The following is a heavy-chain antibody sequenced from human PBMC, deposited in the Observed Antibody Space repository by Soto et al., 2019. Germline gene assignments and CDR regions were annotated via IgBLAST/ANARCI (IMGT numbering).Heavy chain of an antibody. CDR1: GGTFRTSA. Sequence: QVQLVQSGAEVKKPGSSVKVSCKTSGGTFRTSAISWVRQAPGQGLEWMGGIMPVFSTPDYAQKFQGRVTITSEXXTGTAYMELSSLRSEDTAVYYCARDKDRQQLGGNYYYIMDVWGQGTTVTVSS. CDR2: IMPVFSTP. D-gene: IGHD3-3*02. V-gene: IGHV1-69*05. J-gene: IGHJ6*01. CDR3: ARDKDRQQLGGNYYYIMDV.